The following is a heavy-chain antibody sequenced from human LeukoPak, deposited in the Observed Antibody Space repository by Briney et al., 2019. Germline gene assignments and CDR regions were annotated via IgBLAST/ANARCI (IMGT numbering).Heavy chain of an antibody. CDR1: GFTFSSYS. D-gene: IGHD3-10*01. CDR3: ARDPKLIWPGRREGDFDY. CDR2: ISSRGRTT. J-gene: IGHJ4*02. Sequence: GGSLRLSCAASGFTFSSYSMNWVRQAPGKGLEWVSYISSRGRTTYYADSVKDQFTISRDNAKNSLYLHMNSLRAEDTAVYYCARDPKLIWPGRREGDFDYWGQGTLVTVSS. V-gene: IGHV3-48*04.